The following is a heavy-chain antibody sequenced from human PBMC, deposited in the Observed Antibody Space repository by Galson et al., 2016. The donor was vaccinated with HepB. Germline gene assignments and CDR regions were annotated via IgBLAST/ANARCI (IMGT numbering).Heavy chain of an antibody. V-gene: IGHV4-39*01. D-gene: IGHD2-2*01. Sequence: TLSLTCTVSGGSISSSSYYWGWIRQPPGKGLEWIGSIYYSGSTYYNPSLKSRVTISVDTSKNQFSLKLSSVTAADTAVYYCARLVPAALIDYWGQGTLVTVSS. CDR2: IYYSGST. CDR1: GGSISSSSYY. J-gene: IGHJ4*02. CDR3: ARLVPAALIDY.